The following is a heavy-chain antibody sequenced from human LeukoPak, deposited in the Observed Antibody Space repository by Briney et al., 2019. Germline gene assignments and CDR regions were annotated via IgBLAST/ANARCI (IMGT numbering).Heavy chain of an antibody. CDR3: ARGGSDWVFDS. CDR2: INPNSGGT. D-gene: IGHD3-9*01. V-gene: IGHV1-2*02. Sequence: ASVTVSYTASGYTFNHYYMHGVRQAPGQGVEWMGWINPNSGGTNSAQKFQGSVTMTRDMSISTAYMELNRLRSDDTAVYYCARGGSDWVFDSWGQGTLVTVSS. J-gene: IGHJ4*02. CDR1: GYTFNHYY.